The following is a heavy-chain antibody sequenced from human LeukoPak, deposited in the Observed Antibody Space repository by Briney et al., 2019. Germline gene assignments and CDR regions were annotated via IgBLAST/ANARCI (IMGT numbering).Heavy chain of an antibody. CDR2: ISSNGGST. J-gene: IGHJ3*02. V-gene: IGHV3-64*01. Sequence: PGGSLRLSCAASGFTFSSYAMHWVRQAPGKGLEYVSSISSNGGSTYYANSVKGRFTISRDNSKNTLYLQMGSLRGEDMAVYYCARRPGAFDIWGQGTMVTVSS. CDR1: GFTFSSYA. CDR3: ARRPGAFDI.